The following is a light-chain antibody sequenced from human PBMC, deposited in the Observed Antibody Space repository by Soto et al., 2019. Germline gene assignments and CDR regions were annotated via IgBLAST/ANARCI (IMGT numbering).Light chain of an antibody. V-gene: IGKV3-15*01. J-gene: IGKJ5*01. CDR1: QSVSSN. Sequence: EIMMTQSPATLSVSPGERATLSCRASQSVSSNLAWYQQKPGQAPRLLIYGASTRATGIPARFSGSGSGTEFTLIISSLQSEDFAVYYCQQYSDWPPITFGQGTRPEI. CDR2: GAS. CDR3: QQYSDWPPIT.